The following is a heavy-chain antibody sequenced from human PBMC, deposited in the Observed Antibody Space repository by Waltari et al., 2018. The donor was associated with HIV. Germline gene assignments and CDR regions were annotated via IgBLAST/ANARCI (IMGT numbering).Heavy chain of an antibody. CDR2: IKPSVGAA. V-gene: IGHV1-46*01. D-gene: IGHD4-17*01. J-gene: IGHJ3*02. CDR3: ARRSETFYGFDI. CDR1: GYTFSRHL. Sequence: QVVLVQSGAEVRKPGASLKVSCKASGYTFSRHLIHWVRQARGEGLEWMGVIKPSVGAASYEQTVQGGVTMTRDTSTNTVYMELKSLGYDDTAVYYCARRSETFYGFDIWGQGTMVTVSS.